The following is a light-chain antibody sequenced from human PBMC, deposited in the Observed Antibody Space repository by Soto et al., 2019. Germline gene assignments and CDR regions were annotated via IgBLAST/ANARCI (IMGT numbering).Light chain of an antibody. CDR1: QSLSSN. J-gene: IGKJ1*01. Sequence: DTVMTQSPATLSVSPGERAAVTCRASQSLSSNLAWYQQKPGQAPRLLILGASERVKGIPARFSGSGSGTEFTLSSSSLQSDAFAIYYCHQYNTWPWTFGQGTKLEIK. CDR2: GAS. CDR3: HQYNTWPWT. V-gene: IGKV3-15*01.